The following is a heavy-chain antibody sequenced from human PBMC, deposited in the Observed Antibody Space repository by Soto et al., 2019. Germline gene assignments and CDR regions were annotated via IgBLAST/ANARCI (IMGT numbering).Heavy chain of an antibody. J-gene: IGHJ6*02. CDR1: GGYISSSSYY. D-gene: IGHD3-22*01. CDR2: IYYSGST. V-gene: IGHV4-39*07. CDR3: ARDLNSSGYYLYYYYYYGMDV. Sequence: SETLSLTCTVSGGYISSSSYYWGWIRQPPGKGLEWIGSIYYSGSTYYNPSLKSQVTMTVDTSKNHFSLKLSSVTAADTAVYYCARDLNSSGYYLYYYYYYGMDVWGQGTTVTVSS.